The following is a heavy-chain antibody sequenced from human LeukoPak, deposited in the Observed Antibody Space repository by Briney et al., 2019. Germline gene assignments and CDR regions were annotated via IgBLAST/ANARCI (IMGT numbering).Heavy chain of an antibody. Sequence: ASVKVSCKASGYSFTGYYIHWVRQAPGQGLAWMGWINPNSGGTNYAQKFQGRVTMTRDTSISTAYMELSRLRSDDTAVYYCAREATSIVGATGGDAFDIWGQGTMVTVSS. D-gene: IGHD1-26*01. CDR2: INPNSGGT. J-gene: IGHJ3*02. V-gene: IGHV1-2*02. CDR1: GYSFTGYY. CDR3: AREATSIVGATGGDAFDI.